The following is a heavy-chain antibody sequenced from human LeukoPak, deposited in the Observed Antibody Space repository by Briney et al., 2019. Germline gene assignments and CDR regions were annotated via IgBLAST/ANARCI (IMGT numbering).Heavy chain of an antibody. CDR3: AELGITMIGGV. D-gene: IGHD3-10*02. J-gene: IGHJ6*04. Sequence: GGSLRLSCAASGFTFSSHTMNWVRQAPGKGLEWVSSISRSSSYISYADSVKGRFTISRDNAKNSLYLQMNSLRAEDTAVYYCAELGITMIGGVWGKGTTVTISS. V-gene: IGHV3-21*01. CDR2: ISRSSSYI. CDR1: GFTFSSHT.